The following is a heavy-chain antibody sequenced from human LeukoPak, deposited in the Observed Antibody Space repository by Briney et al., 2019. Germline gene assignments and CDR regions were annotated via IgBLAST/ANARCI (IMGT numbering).Heavy chain of an antibody. V-gene: IGHV3-53*01. D-gene: IGHD7-27*01. CDR3: ARRPPSNWGHDY. CDR1: GFTVSSNY. CDR2: IYSNGFT. Sequence: GGSLRLSCAASGFTVSSNYMSWVRQAPGKGLERVSIIYSNGFTYYADSVKGRFTISRDNSKNTLYLQMNSLRAEDTAVYYCARRPPSNWGHDYWGQGTLVTVSS. J-gene: IGHJ4*02.